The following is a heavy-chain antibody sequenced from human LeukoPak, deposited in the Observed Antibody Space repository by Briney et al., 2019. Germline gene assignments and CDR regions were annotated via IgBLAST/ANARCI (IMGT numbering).Heavy chain of an antibody. J-gene: IGHJ4*02. CDR3: AKESGYYDFDY. CDR1: GFTFDDYA. D-gene: IGHD3-3*01. V-gene: IGHV3-9*01. CDR2: ISWNSGSI. Sequence: GGSLRLSCAASGFTFDDYAMHWVRQAPGKGLEWVSGISWNSGSIGYADSVKARFTISRDNAKNSLYLQMNSLRAEDTALYYCAKESGYYDFDYWGQGTLVTVSS.